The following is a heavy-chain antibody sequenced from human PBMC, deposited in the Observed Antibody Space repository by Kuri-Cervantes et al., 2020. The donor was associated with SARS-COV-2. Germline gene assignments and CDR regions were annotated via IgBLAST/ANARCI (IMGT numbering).Heavy chain of an antibody. V-gene: IGHV3-48*01. D-gene: IGHD3-10*01. CDR3: AGDHYYYYYYMDV. CDR2: ISSSSSTI. J-gene: IGHJ6*03. Sequence: GESLKISCAASGFTFSSYSMNWVRQAPGKGLEWVSYISSSSSTIYYADSVKGRFTISRDNVKNSLYLQMNSLRAEDTAVYYCAGDHYYYYYYMDVWGKGTTVTVSS. CDR1: GFTFSSYS.